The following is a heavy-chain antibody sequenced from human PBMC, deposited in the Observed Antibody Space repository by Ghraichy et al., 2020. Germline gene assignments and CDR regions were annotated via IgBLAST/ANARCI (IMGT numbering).Heavy chain of an antibody. CDR3: ARYCSGGSCYSGLFDY. CDR1: GGSISSRNW. CDR2: IYHSGRT. J-gene: IGHJ4*01. V-gene: IGHV4-4*02. Sequence: SETLSLTYAVSGGSISSRNWRSWVRPTQGKGLAWIGEIYHSGRTNYNPSLKSRVTISVDKSKNQFSLKLSSVTAADTAVYYCARYCSGGSCYSGLFDYWGHGT. D-gene: IGHD2-15*01.